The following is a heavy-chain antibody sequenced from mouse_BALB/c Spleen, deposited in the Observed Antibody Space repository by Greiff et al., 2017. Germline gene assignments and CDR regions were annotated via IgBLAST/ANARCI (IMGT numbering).Heavy chain of an antibody. CDR1: GFSLTGYG. V-gene: IGHV2-6-7*01. D-gene: IGHD2-4*01. CDR2: IWGDGST. CDR3: ARGGYYDHDEDYYAMDY. J-gene: IGHJ4*01. Sequence: VKVVESGPGLVAPSQSLSITCTVSGFSLTGYGVNWVRQPPGKGLEWLGMIWGDGSTDYNSALKSRLSISKDNSKSQVFLKMNSLQTDDTARYYCARGGYYDHDEDYYAMDYWGQGTSVTVSS.